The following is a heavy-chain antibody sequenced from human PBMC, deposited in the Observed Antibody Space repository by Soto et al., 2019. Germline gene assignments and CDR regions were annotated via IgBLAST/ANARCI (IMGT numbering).Heavy chain of an antibody. CDR1: GDTFNDYY. D-gene: IGHD5-12*01. J-gene: IGHJ6*03. Sequence: QVQLVQSGAEVKKPGASVTVSCRSSGDTFNDYYIHWVRQAPGQGLEWMGWINPNGGDTKYAQKFQGWVSMTRDTSIRTGYMHLSRLRSDDTAVYYCARESGGATATLDYYYFYMDVWGTGTTVTVSS. CDR2: INPNGGDT. CDR3: ARESGGATATLDYYYFYMDV. V-gene: IGHV1-2*04.